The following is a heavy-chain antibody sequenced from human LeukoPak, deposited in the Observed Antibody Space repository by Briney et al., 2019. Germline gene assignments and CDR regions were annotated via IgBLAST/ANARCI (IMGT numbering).Heavy chain of an antibody. Sequence: GGSLRLSCAASGFTFSGSAMHWVRQASGKGLEWVGRIRSKANSYATAYAASVKGRFTISRDDSKSTAYLQMNSLKTEDTAVYYCTSVARATGFDYWGQGTLVTVSS. CDR2: IRSKANSYAT. V-gene: IGHV3-73*01. J-gene: IGHJ4*02. CDR1: GFTFSGSA. D-gene: IGHD5-12*01. CDR3: TSVARATGFDY.